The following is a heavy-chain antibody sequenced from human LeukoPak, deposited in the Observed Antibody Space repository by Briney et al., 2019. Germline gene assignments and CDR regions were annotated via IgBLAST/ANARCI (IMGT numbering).Heavy chain of an antibody. CDR2: ISSSSSYI. D-gene: IGHD3-16*01. V-gene: IGHV3-21*01. Sequence: PGGSLRLSCAASGFTFSSYSMNWVRQAPGKGLEWVSSISSSSSYIYYADSVKGRFTISRDNAKDSLYLQKNSLRAEDTAVYYCARGMITFGGVKDYWGQGTLVTVSS. J-gene: IGHJ4*02. CDR1: GFTFSSYS. CDR3: ARGMITFGGVKDY.